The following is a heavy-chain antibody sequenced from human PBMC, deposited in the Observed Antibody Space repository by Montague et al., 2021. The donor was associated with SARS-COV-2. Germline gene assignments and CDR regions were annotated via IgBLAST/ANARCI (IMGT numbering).Heavy chain of an antibody. Sequence: SLRLSCAASGFTFSTYWMTWVRQAPGKGLEWVANIKQDGSETYYVDSIKGRFTVSRDNGKNSLFLQMNSLRVEDTPVYYCAGGPLWETGSYYKEHYFDHWGQGTLVTVAS. CDR3: AGGPLWETGSYYKEHYFDH. D-gene: IGHD1-26*01. V-gene: IGHV3-7*01. J-gene: IGHJ4*02. CDR1: GFTFSTYW. CDR2: IKQDGSET.